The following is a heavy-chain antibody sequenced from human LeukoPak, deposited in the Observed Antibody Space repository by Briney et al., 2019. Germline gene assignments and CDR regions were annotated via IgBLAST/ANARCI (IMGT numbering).Heavy chain of an antibody. CDR1: GFTFSSYA. CDR2: ITGRGDST. D-gene: IGHD4-17*01. J-gene: IGHJ5*02. CDR3: AKDKAVTPGWFHP. Sequence: YPGGSLRLSCAASGFTFSSYAMNWVRQVPGKGLEWVSAITGRGDSTYYADSVKGRFTISRDNSKNTLYLQMNSLRAEDTAVYYCAKDKAVTPGWFHPWGQGTLVTVSS. V-gene: IGHV3-23*01.